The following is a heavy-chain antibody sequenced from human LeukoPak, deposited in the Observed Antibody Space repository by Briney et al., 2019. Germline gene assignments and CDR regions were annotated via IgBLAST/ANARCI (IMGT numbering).Heavy chain of an antibody. CDR2: IYYSGNT. D-gene: IGHD3-22*01. V-gene: IGHV4-39*07. CDR3: ARDLPRSRIVVVISGGFDP. CDR1: GGSISSSSYY. J-gene: IGHJ5*02. Sequence: SETLSLTCTVSGGSISSSSYYWGWIRQPPGKGLEWIGSIYYSGNTYYNPSLKSRVTISVDTSKNQFSLKLSSVTAADTAVYYCARDLPRSRIVVVISGGFDPWGQGTLVTVSS.